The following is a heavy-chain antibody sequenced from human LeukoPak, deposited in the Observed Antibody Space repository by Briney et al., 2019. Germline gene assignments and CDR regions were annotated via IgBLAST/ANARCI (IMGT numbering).Heavy chain of an antibody. CDR1: GGSISSYY. Sequence: ASETLSLTCTVSGGSISSYYWSWIRQPAGKGLEWIGRIYTSGSTNYNPSLKSRVTMSVDTSKNQFSLKLSSVTAADTAVYYCARTNGVSYYYYMDVWGKGTTVTVSS. V-gene: IGHV4-4*07. CDR2: IYTSGST. D-gene: IGHD2-8*01. CDR3: ARTNGVSYYYYMDV. J-gene: IGHJ6*03.